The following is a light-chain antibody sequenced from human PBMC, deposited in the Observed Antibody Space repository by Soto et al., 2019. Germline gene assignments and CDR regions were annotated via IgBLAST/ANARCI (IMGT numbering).Light chain of an antibody. CDR1: QSVSSSY. J-gene: IGKJ1*01. V-gene: IGKV3-20*01. CDR3: QEQRSSPTR. Sequence: EIVLTQSPGTLSLSPGKRATLSCRASQSVSSSYLAWYQQKPGQAPRLLIYGASSRATGIPDRFSGSGSGTDFTLTISRLEPDFFALYYCQEQRSSPTRLGQGTEAE. CDR2: GAS.